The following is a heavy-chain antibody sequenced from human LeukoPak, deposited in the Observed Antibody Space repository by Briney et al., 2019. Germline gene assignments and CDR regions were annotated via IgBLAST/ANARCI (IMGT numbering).Heavy chain of an antibody. V-gene: IGHV3-7*04. Sequence: PGRSLRLSCAASGFTFSSYWMSWVRQAPGKGREWVANIKQDGSEKNYVDSVKGRFTISRDNAKNSLYLQVNSLRAEDTAVYYCSRTYYGPDYWGQGTLGTVSS. D-gene: IGHD3-10*01. CDR3: SRTYYGPDY. J-gene: IGHJ4*02. CDR1: GFTFSSYW. CDR2: IKQDGSEK.